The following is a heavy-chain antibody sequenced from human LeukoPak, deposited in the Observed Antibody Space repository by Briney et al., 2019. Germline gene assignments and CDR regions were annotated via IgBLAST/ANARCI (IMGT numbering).Heavy chain of an antibody. CDR1: GASISSGNDY. J-gene: IGHJ4*02. V-gene: IGHV4-61*02. Sequence: SGTLSLTCTVSGASISSGNDYWSWIRQPAGKGLEWIGRVYTGGSTNYNPSLKSRVTLSVDTSKNQFSLKLTSVTAADTAVYYCATSGWYLLPGVYWGQGTLVTVSS. D-gene: IGHD6-19*01. CDR2: VYTGGST. CDR3: ATSGWYLLPGVY.